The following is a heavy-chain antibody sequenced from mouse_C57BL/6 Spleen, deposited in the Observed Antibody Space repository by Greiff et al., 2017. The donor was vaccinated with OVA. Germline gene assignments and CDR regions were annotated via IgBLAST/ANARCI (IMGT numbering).Heavy chain of an antibody. CDR3: ARGGYGNFFFDY. D-gene: IGHD2-1*01. Sequence: QVQLQQPGAELVMPGASVKLSCKASGYTFTSYWMHWVKQRPGQGLEWNGEIDPSDSYTNYNQKFKGKSTLTVDKSSSTAYMQLSSLTSEDSAVYYCARGGYGNFFFDYWGQGTTLTVSS. V-gene: IGHV1-69*01. CDR1: GYTFTSYW. J-gene: IGHJ2*01. CDR2: IDPSDSYT.